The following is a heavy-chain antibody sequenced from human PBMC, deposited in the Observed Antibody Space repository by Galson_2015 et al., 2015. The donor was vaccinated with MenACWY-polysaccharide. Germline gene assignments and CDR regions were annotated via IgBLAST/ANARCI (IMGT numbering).Heavy chain of an antibody. CDR1: GFTFSDYY. J-gene: IGHJ4*02. Sequence: SLRLSCAASGFTFSDYYMHWIRQAPGKGLEWVSYISSSGTTIYYADSVKGRFIISRDNAKNSLHLQMNSLRAEDTAVYYCARDPRGARSSYFDYSGQGILVTVSS. V-gene: IGHV3-11*01. CDR2: ISSSGTTI. D-gene: IGHD3-10*01. CDR3: ARDPRGARSSYFDY.